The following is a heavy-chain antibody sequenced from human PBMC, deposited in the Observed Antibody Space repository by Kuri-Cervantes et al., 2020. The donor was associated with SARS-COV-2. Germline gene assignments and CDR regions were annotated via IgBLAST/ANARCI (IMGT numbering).Heavy chain of an antibody. V-gene: IGHV4-38-2*01. CDR2: IYHSGST. J-gene: IGHJ4*02. D-gene: IGHD3-10*01. CDR3: ARHYYGSGSYYAVPVLWSH. CDR1: GYSISSGYY. Sequence: GSLRLSCAVSGYSISSGYYWGWIRQPPGKGLEWIGSIYHSGSTYYNPSLKSRVTISVDTSKNQFSLKLSSVTAADTAVYYCARHYYGSGSYYAVPVLWSHWGQGTQVTVSS.